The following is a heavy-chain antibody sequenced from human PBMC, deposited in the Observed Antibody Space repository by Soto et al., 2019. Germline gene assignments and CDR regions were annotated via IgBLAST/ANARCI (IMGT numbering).Heavy chain of an antibody. CDR1: GFTFSSDW. CDR2: IRKDGSKT. CDR3: ARDVIPGTSSMYFDAFYI. V-gene: IGHV3-7*05. Sequence: EVRLVESGGGLVQPGGSLRLSCAASGFTFSSDWMTWVRQAPGKGLEWVANIRKDGSKTSYLDSVRSRFTISRDNAQSVLYLQRDSLRAESTALYYCARDVIPGTSSMYFDAFYIWSQGTKVTVTS. J-gene: IGHJ3*02. D-gene: IGHD6-13*01.